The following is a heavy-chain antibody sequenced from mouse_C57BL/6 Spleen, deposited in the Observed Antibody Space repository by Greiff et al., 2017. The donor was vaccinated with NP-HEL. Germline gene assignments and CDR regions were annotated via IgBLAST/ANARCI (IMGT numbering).Heavy chain of an antibody. V-gene: IGHV1-64*01. CDR3: ARQVWSDFDY. Sequence: QVQLQQPGAELVKPGASVKLSCKASGYTFTSYWMHWVKQRPGQGLEWIGMIHPNSGSTNYNEKFKSKATLTVDTSSSTAYMQLSSLTSEDSAVYYCARQVWSDFDYWGQGTTLTVSS. CDR1: GYTFTSYW. CDR2: IHPNSGST. J-gene: IGHJ2*01. D-gene: IGHD2-10*02.